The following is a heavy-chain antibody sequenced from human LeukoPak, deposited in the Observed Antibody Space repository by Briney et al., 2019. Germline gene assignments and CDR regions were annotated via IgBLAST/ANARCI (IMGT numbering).Heavy chain of an antibody. V-gene: IGHV1-2*02. D-gene: IGHD5-18*01. J-gene: IGHJ4*02. CDR1: GYTFTGYY. Sequence: ASVKVSCTASGYTFTGYYMHWVRQAPGQGLEWMGWINPNSGGTNYAQKFQGRVTMTRDTSISTAYMELSRLRSDDTAVYYCARVTIQLWLAFDYWGQGTLVTVSS. CDR2: INPNSGGT. CDR3: ARVTIQLWLAFDY.